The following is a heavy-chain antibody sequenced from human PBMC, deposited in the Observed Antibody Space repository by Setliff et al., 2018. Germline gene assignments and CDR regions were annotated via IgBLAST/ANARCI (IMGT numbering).Heavy chain of an antibody. CDR1: GGFIRDYY. CDR2: IYYRGTT. J-gene: IGHJ5*02. Sequence: LETLSLTCTVSGGFIRDYYWNWIRQSPGKGLEWIGYIYYRGTTNYNSSLKSRVTISIDMSKNQFSLKLSSATAADTVVYFCAAVGIDAGGGWFDPWGHGIPVTVSS. V-gene: IGHV4-59*01. D-gene: IGHD1-26*01. CDR3: AAVGIDAGGGWFDP.